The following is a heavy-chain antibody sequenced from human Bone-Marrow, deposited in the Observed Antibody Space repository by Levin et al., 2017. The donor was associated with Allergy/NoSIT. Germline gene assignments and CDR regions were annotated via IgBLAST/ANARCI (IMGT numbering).Heavy chain of an antibody. V-gene: IGHV1-18*01. J-gene: IGHJ4*01. CDR2: VSPYNGKT. Sequence: ASVKVSCNTSGYTFSRYGINWVRQAPGQGLEWLGWVSPYNGKTNYAQKFQGRVTMTTDTSTTTAYMQLRSLRSDDTAVYYCARDVRQVGARPDAALYWGQGTLVSVSS. CDR1: GYTFSRYG. CDR3: ARDVRQVGARPDAALY. D-gene: IGHD1-26*01.